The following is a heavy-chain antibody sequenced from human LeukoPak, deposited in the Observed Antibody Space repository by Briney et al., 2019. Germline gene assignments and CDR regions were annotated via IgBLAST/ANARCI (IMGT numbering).Heavy chain of an antibody. J-gene: IGHJ4*02. CDR1: GLTFTNAW. CDR3: TTDLPYCSSTTCYAD. CDR2: IKSKNDGGAT. D-gene: IGHD2-2*01. V-gene: IGHV3-15*01. Sequence: KTGGSLRLSCAASGLTFTNAWLNWVRLAPGKGLEWVAHIKSKNDGGATDYAAPVKGRFTVSGDDSKNTLYLQMNSLQIEDTAIYYCTTDLPYCSSTTCYADWGQGTLVTVPS.